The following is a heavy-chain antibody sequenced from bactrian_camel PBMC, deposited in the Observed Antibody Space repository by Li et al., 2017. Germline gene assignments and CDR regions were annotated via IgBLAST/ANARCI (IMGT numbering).Heavy chain of an antibody. CDR1: ISLYHENYC. J-gene: IGHJ4*01. CDR3: AAEPCLGWAPLSFRFFARPF. Sequence: QVQLVESGGGSVQAGGSLRLSCVASISLYHENYCMGWFRQAPGKEREVVAALESDGTTTYKDSVKGRFIVSKDNAQNTLYLQMNSLQPEDGDIYYCAAEPCLGWAPLSFRFFARPFWGQGTQVTVS. V-gene: IGHV3S53*01. D-gene: IGHD5*01. CDR2: LESDGTT.